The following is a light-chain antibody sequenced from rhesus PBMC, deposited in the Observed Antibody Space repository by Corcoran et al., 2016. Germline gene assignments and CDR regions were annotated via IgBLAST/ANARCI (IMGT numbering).Light chain of an antibody. CDR2: GDG. Sequence: SFDLTQPRSVSGSPGQTARITCGADNPGSEHVNWYQQKPGRAPILVIYGDGERPSGIPERFSGSESGNTATLTISGVEAGDEAACSCQGWEVSREQYVFGAGTRLTV. V-gene: IGLV3-36*02. J-gene: IGLJ1*01. CDR1: NPGSEH. CDR3: QGWEVSREQYV.